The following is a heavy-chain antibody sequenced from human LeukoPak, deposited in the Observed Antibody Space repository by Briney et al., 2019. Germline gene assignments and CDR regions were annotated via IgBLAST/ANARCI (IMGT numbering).Heavy chain of an antibody. CDR2: ISPSGGST. J-gene: IGHJ4*02. CDR1: GYSFTNYY. Sequence: WASVKVSCKASGYSFTNYYMHWLRQAPGQGLEWMGIISPSGGSTNYAQKFQGRVTMTRDTSTSTVYMELSSLRSEDTAVYYCARGLYFGSGYYFDYWGQGALVSVSS. V-gene: IGHV1-46*01. CDR3: ARGLYFGSGYYFDY. D-gene: IGHD3-10*01.